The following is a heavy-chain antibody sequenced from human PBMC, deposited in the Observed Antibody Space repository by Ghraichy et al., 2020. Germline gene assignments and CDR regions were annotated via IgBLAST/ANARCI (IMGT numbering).Heavy chain of an antibody. CDR1: GYTFTSYG. Sequence: ASVKVSCKASGYTFTSYGISWVRQAPGQGLEWMGWITAHNGDTNYAQNFQDRVTMAADTSNSIAYMELRSLTSDDTAVYYCARYLVASGSYYPDYWGQGTLVTVSS. CDR2: ITAHNGDT. J-gene: IGHJ4*02. CDR3: ARYLVASGSYYPDY. V-gene: IGHV1-18*01. D-gene: IGHD1-26*01.